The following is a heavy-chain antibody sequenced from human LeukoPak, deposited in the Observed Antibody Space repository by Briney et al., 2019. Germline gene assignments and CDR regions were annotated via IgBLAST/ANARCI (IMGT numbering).Heavy chain of an antibody. J-gene: IGHJ3*02. CDR1: GFTFSSYW. CDR2: SNSDGSST. CDR3: ARDKGIKRSFDI. V-gene: IGHV3-74*01. Sequence: GGSLRLSCAASGFTFSSYWMHWVRQAPGKGLVWVSRSNSDGSSTTYADSVKGRFTISRDNAKNTLYLQMNSLRAEDTAVYYCARDKGIKRSFDIWGQGTLVTVYS. D-gene: IGHD5-18*01.